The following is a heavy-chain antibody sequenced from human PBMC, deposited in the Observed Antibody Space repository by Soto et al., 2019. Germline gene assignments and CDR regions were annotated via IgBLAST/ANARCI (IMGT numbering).Heavy chain of an antibody. Sequence: HPGGSLRLSCAASGFTFSNYAMSWVRQAPGKGLEWVSAISGSGGDTYYADSVKGRFTVSRDNSKNTLYLRMNSLRADDTAVYYCAKDGLYTTTAYWGQGTLVTVSS. D-gene: IGHD4-4*01. J-gene: IGHJ4*02. V-gene: IGHV3-23*01. CDR1: GFTFSNYA. CDR3: AKDGLYTTTAY. CDR2: ISGSGGDT.